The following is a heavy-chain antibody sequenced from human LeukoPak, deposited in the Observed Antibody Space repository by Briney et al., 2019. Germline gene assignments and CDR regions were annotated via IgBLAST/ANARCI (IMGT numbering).Heavy chain of an antibody. D-gene: IGHD3-3*01. J-gene: IGHJ5*02. V-gene: IGHV4-34*01. Sequence: PSETLALTCAVYGGSFSGYYWSWIRQPPGKGLEWIGEINHSGSTNYNPSLKSRVTISVDTSKNQFSLKLSSVTAADTAVYHCARGYDFWSGYYWNWFDPWGQGTLVTVSS. CDR2: INHSGST. CDR3: ARGYDFWSGYYWNWFDP. CDR1: GGSFSGYY.